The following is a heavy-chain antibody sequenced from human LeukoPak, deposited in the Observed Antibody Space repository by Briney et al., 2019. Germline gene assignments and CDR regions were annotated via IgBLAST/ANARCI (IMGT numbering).Heavy chain of an antibody. J-gene: IGHJ6*02. CDR1: GFTFSSYG. CDR2: IWYDGSNK. V-gene: IGHV3-33*01. D-gene: IGHD3-10*01. CDR3: ARVMVRGVSGKFYGMDV. Sequence: PGRSLRLSCAASGFTFSSYGMHWVRQAPGKGLEWVAVIWYDGSNKYYADSVKGRFTISRDNSKNTLYLQMNSLRAEDTAVYYCARVMVRGVSGKFYGMDVWGQGTTVTVSS.